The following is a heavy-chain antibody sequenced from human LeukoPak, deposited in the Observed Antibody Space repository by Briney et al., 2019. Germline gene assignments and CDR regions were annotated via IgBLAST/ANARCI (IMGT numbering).Heavy chain of an antibody. CDR2: IKEDGSDK. CDR3: ARVLWFGGNYYFDY. V-gene: IGHV3-7*04. CDR1: GFSFRSFW. Sequence: GGSLGLSCAASGFSFRSFWMSWVRQAPGKGLEWVASIKEDGSDKYYVESVKGRFTISRENARNSLYLQMNSLRAEDTAVYYCARVLWFGGNYYFDYWGQGTLVTVSS. J-gene: IGHJ4*02. D-gene: IGHD3-10*01.